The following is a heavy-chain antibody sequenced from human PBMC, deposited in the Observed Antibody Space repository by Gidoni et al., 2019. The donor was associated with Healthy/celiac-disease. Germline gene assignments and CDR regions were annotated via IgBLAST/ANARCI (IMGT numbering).Heavy chain of an antibody. Sequence: QVTLKESGPVLVKPTETLTLTCTVSGFSLSNARMGVSWIRQPPGKALEWLAHIFSNDEKSYSTSLKSRLTISKDTSKSQVVLTMTNMDPVDTATYYCARTRGGSYACSDYWGQGTLVTVSS. CDR2: IFSNDEK. CDR3: ARTRGGSYACSDY. J-gene: IGHJ4*02. V-gene: IGHV2-26*01. CDR1: GFSLSNARMG. D-gene: IGHD1-26*01.